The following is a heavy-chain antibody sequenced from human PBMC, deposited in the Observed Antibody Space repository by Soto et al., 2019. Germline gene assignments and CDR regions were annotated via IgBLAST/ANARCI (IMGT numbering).Heavy chain of an antibody. CDR2: IWDDGSNK. D-gene: IGHD4-4*01. Sequence: GGSLRLSCAASGFTFRTYGMHWVRQAPGKGLEWVAVIWDDGSNKYYADSVKGRFTISRDNSKNTLYLQMNSLRAEDTAAYYCARDQGTLTTFYYYYAMDVWGQGTTVTVSS. J-gene: IGHJ6*02. V-gene: IGHV3-33*01. CDR1: GFTFRTYG. CDR3: ARDQGTLTTFYYYYAMDV.